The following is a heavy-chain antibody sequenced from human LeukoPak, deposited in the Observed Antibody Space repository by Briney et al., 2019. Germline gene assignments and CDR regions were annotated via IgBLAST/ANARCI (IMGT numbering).Heavy chain of an antibody. Sequence: PSETLSLTCTVSGGSISSGDYYWSWIRQPPGKGLEWIGYIYYSGSTYYNPSLKSRVTISVDTSKNQFSLKLSSVTAADTAVYYCASTTVEMATITDYYYYGMDVWGQGTTVTVFS. CDR2: IYYSGST. D-gene: IGHD5-24*01. CDR1: GGSISSGDYY. J-gene: IGHJ6*02. V-gene: IGHV4-30-4*01. CDR3: ASTTVEMATITDYYYYGMDV.